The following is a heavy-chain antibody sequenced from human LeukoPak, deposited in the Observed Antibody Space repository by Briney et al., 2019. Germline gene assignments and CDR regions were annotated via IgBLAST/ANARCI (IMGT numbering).Heavy chain of an antibody. CDR1: GYSFKHYW. V-gene: IGHV5-51*01. CDR2: IWPGDSQT. CDR3: ARRQDTAMVTGNWFDP. J-gene: IGHJ5*02. Sequence: GESLKISCKASGYSFKHYWIAWVRQMPEKGLEFMGVIWPGDSQTRYSPSFQGQVTMSADKSISTAYLQWSSLKASDTAMYYCARRQDTAMVTGNWFDPWGQGTLVTVSS. D-gene: IGHD5-18*01.